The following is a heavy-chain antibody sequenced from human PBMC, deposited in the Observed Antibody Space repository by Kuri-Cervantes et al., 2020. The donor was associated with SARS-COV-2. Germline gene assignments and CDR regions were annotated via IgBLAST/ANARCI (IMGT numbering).Heavy chain of an antibody. CDR2: ISSDNHYI. D-gene: IGHD3-10*01. Sequence: GGSLRLCCAASGFAFSRFAMNWVRQAPGKGLEWVSSISSDNHYIFYGDSMKGRFTISRNNARNSLHLQMNSLRAEDTAMYYCVKDRDGDTGRVFDTFDKWGQGTMVTVSS. V-gene: IGHV3-21*06. J-gene: IGHJ3*02. CDR1: GFAFSRFA. CDR3: VKDRDGDTGRVFDTFDK.